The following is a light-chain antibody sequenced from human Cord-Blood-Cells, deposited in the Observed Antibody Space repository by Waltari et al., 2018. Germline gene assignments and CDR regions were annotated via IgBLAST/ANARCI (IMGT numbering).Light chain of an antibody. CDR1: NIGSKR. V-gene: IGLV3-21*04. Sequence: YVLTQPPSVSVAPGKTARITCGGNNIGSKRVHWYQQKPGQAPVLVIYYDSDRPSGIPERFSGSNSGNTATLTISRVEAGDEADYYCQVWDSSSDHVVFGGGTKLTVL. CDR3: QVWDSSSDHVV. J-gene: IGLJ2*01. CDR2: YDS.